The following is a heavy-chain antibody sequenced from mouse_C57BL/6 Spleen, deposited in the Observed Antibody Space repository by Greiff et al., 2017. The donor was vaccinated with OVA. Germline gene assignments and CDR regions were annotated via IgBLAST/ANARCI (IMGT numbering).Heavy chain of an antibody. CDR1: GFTFSSYG. D-gene: IGHD2-4*01. J-gene: IGHJ3*01. V-gene: IGHV5-6*01. CDR3: ARHDYDGAWFAY. CDR2: ISSGGSYT. Sequence: EVQVVESGGDLVKPGGSLKLSCAASGFTFSSYGMSWVRQTPDKRLEWVATISSGGSYTYYPDSVKGRFTISRDNAKNTLYLQMSSLKSEDTAMYYCARHDYDGAWFAYWGQGTLVTVSA.